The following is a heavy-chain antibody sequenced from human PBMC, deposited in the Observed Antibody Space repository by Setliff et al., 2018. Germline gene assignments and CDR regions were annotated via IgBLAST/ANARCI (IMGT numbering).Heavy chain of an antibody. CDR1: DYSITNNYY. CDR2: AHQSGTT. V-gene: IGHV4-38-2*01. D-gene: IGHD1-26*01. J-gene: IGHJ4*02. Sequence: ETLSLTCAVSDYSITNNYYWGWIRQAPGKGLEWIGTAHQSGTTFYNPSLKGRVTMSVDTSKSQISLKLNSVTATDTAVYYCARQPTGTYQWTFDSWGQGTLVTVSS. CDR3: ARQPTGTYQWTFDS.